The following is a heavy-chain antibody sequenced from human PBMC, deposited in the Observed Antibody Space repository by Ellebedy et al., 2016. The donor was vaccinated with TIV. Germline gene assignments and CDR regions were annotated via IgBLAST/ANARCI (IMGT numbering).Heavy chain of an antibody. CDR2: IIPIFATA. D-gene: IGHD5-24*01. CDR3: ATPEKGDGYQYGVFDI. Sequence: AASVKVSCKASGGTFSSYAINWVRQAPGQGLEWMGGIIPIFATAHYAQKFQGRVTIIADEATSTAYMELSSLTSEDTAVYHCATPEKGDGYQYGVFDIWGQGTMVTVSS. J-gene: IGHJ3*02. CDR1: GGTFSSYA. V-gene: IGHV1-69*13.